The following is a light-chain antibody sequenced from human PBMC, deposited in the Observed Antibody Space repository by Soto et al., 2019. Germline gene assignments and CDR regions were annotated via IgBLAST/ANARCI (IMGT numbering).Light chain of an antibody. CDR3: QQCGSSPWT. CDR2: GVS. Sequence: EIVLTQSPGTLSLSPGEGATLACRASQTISSNFLAWYQQKPGQAPRLLIYGVSIRATGIPDRFSGSGSGTEFTLTISRLEPEDFAVYYCQQCGSSPWTFGQGTTVEIK. J-gene: IGKJ1*01. CDR1: QTISSNF. V-gene: IGKV3-20*01.